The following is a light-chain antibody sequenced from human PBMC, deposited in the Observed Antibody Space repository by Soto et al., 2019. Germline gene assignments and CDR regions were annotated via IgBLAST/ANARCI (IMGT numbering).Light chain of an antibody. CDR2: GAS. CDR3: QQYGASSIT. J-gene: IGKJ5*01. CDR1: QSVNSNY. Sequence: EIVLTQSPGTLSLSPVERATLSCRASQSVNSNYLGWYQQKYGQAPRLLIYGASTGAPGIPDRFSGSGSGTDFTLTISRLEPDDFAVYYCQQYGASSITFGQGTRLENK. V-gene: IGKV3-20*01.